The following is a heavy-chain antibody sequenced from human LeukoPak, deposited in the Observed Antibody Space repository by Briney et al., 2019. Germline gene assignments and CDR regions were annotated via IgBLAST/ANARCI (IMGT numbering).Heavy chain of an antibody. CDR1: GGTLRSYA. CDR2: IIPIFGTT. V-gene: IGHV1-69*05. J-gene: IGHJ4*02. CDR3: VGGLLTGYYMLWTFDY. D-gene: IGHD3-9*01. Sequence: GASVKVSCKASGGTLRSYAINWMRQAPGQGLEWVGGIIPIFGTTNYAQKFQGRVTITTDESTSTAYMELSSLRSEDTALYYCVGGLLTGYYMLWTFDYWGQGTLVTVSS.